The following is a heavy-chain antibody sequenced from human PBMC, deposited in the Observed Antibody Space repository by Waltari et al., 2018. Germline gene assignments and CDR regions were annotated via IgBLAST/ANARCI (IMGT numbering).Heavy chain of an antibody. J-gene: IGHJ4*02. CDR1: GFTFSSYS. V-gene: IGHV3-48*02. CDR3: ARGPPSFSGTYYFDY. CDR2: ISSSSSII. D-gene: IGHD1-26*01. Sequence: EVHLVESGGDLVQPGGSLRLSCAASGFTFSSYSMNWVRQAPGKGLDWVSYISSSSSIIYYADSVKGRFTISRDNAKNSLYLQMNSLRDEDTAVYYCARGPPSFSGTYYFDYWGQGTPVT.